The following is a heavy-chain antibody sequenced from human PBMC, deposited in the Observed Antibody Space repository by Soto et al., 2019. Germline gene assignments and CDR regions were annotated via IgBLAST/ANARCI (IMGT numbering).Heavy chain of an antibody. CDR1: GFTFSSYA. J-gene: IGHJ6*02. V-gene: IGHV3-23*01. CDR3: AKRKTIVVVPAARLGMDV. D-gene: IGHD2-2*01. Sequence: GGSLRLSCAASGFTFSSYAMSWVRQAPGKGLEWVSAISGSGGSTYYADSLKGRFTISRDNSKNRLYLQMNSLRAEDTAVYYCAKRKTIVVVPAARLGMDVWGQGTTVTVSS. CDR2: ISGSGGST.